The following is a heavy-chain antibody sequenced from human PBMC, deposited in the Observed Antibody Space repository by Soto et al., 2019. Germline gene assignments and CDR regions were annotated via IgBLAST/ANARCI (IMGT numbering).Heavy chain of an antibody. D-gene: IGHD3-22*01. CDR1: GDSVSSGY. V-gene: IGHV4-59*02. CDR3: ARSYYDSLGFTVGP. Sequence: QMQLQESGPTLVKPSETLSLTCNVSGDSVSSGYWSWIRQPPGKGLEWIGFMYFGGSSNYNPSLAGRVTISVETSKNQFSMKMTSVTAADTAVYYCARSYYDSLGFTVGPWGQGTLVTVSS. J-gene: IGHJ5*02. CDR2: MYFGGSS.